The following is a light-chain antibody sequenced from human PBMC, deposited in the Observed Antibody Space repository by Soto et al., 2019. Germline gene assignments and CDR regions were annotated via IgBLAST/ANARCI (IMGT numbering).Light chain of an antibody. CDR3: QQLNTLPFT. V-gene: IGKV1-9*01. CDR1: HDISTY. CDR2: EAS. Sequence: DIHLTQSPSLLSASLGDRVTITCRASHDISTYLAWYQQKPGKAPKLMIYEASTLQSGVPSRFSGSGSGTEFTLTISGLLPEDFATYHCQQLNTLPFTFGQGTRLEI. J-gene: IGKJ5*01.